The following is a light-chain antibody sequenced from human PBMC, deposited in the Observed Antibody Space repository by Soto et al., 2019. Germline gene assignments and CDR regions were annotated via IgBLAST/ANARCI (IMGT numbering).Light chain of an antibody. J-gene: IGLJ1*01. Sequence: QSALTQPASVSGSPGQSIAISCTGTNSDVGGYNYVSWYQQLPGKAPRLMIYYVSNRPSGVSNRFSGSKSGNTAALTISGLQAEDEADYYCSSYTSSSSYVFGTGTKVTVL. CDR3: SSYTSSSSYV. CDR1: NSDVGGYNY. V-gene: IGLV2-14*01. CDR2: YVS.